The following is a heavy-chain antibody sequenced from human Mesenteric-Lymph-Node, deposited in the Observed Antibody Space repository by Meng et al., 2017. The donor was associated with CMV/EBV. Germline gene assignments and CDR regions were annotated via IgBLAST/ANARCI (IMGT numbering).Heavy chain of an antibody. Sequence: ASVKVSCKASGYTFIKYYMHWVRQAPGQGLEWVGIIKPGDGATSYAQKLRDRVTMTRDTSTSTVYMELSSLKTEDTAVYYCARGDSWGYYNYYGMDVWGQGTTVTVSS. V-gene: IGHV1-46*04. CDR1: GYTFIKYY. D-gene: IGHD7-27*01. CDR3: ARGDSWGYYNYYGMDV. J-gene: IGHJ6*02. CDR2: IKPGDGAT.